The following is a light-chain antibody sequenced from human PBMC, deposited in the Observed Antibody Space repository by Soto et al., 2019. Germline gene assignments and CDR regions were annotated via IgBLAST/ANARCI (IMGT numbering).Light chain of an antibody. CDR3: QQYYSYPIT. CDR2: AAS. J-gene: IGKJ5*01. Sequence: DIQMTQSPSSLCASVGDRVTITCRASQSISSYLNWYQQKPGKAPKLPIYAASSLQSGVPSRFSGSGSGTDFTLTISCLQSEDFATYYCQQYYSYPITFGQGTRLEIK. CDR1: QSISSY. V-gene: IGKV1-39*01.